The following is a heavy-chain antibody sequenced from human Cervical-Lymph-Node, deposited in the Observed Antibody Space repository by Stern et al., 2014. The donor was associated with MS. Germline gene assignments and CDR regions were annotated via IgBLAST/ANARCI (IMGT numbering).Heavy chain of an antibody. D-gene: IGHD3-9*01. J-gene: IGHJ5*02. V-gene: IGHV3-74*01. CDR1: GFTFSSYW. CDR3: ARDDLLTGYNPIDP. Sequence: EVQLVESGGGLVQPGGSLRLSCAASGFTFSSYWMHWVRQAPGKGLVWVSRINSDGSGTSYADSVKGRFTISRDNAKNTLYLQMNSLRGEDTAVYYCARDDLLTGYNPIDPWGQGTLVTVSS. CDR2: INSDGSGT.